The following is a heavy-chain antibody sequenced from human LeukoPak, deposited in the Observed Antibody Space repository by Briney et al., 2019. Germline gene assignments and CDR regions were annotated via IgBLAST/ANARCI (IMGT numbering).Heavy chain of an antibody. CDR1: GYTFTSYY. CDR2: VNPSGGST. V-gene: IGHV1-46*01. J-gene: IGHJ4*02. D-gene: IGHD2-15*01. Sequence: ASVKVSCKASGYTFTSYYMHWVRQAPGQGLEWMGIVNPSGGSTSYAQKFQGRVTMSRGTSTSTVYMELSSLRSEDTAVHYCARVRGYCSGGSCRGGFDYWGQGTLVTVSS. CDR3: ARVRGYCSGGSCRGGFDY.